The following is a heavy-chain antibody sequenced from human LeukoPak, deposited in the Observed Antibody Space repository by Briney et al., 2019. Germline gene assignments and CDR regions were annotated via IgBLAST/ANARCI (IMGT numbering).Heavy chain of an antibody. CDR1: GFTFSSYG. V-gene: IGHV3-30*18. D-gene: IGHD3-3*01. Sequence: PGGSLRLSCAASGFTFSSYGMHWVRQAPGKGLEWVAVMSYDGSNKYYADSVKGRFTISRDNSKNTLYLQMNSLRAEDTAVYYCAKDQAFLYDFWSGYSLYYYGMDVWGQGTTVTVSS. CDR2: MSYDGSNK. CDR3: AKDQAFLYDFWSGYSLYYYGMDV. J-gene: IGHJ6*02.